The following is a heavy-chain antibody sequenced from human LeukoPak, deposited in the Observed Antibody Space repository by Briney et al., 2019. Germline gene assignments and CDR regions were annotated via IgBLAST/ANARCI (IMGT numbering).Heavy chain of an antibody. J-gene: IGHJ3*02. Sequence: ASVKVSCKASGYTFTSYGISWVRQAPGQGLEWMGWISAYNGNTNYAQKLQGRVTMTTDTSTSTAYMELRSLRSDDTAVYYCAGDRVRMIVVADDAFDIWGQGTMVTVSS. CDR3: AGDRVRMIVVADDAFDI. CDR1: GYTFTSYG. D-gene: IGHD3-22*01. V-gene: IGHV1-18*01. CDR2: ISAYNGNT.